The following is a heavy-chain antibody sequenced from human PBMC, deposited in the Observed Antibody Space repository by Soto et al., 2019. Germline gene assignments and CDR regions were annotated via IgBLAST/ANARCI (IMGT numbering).Heavy chain of an antibody. Sequence: EVQLLESGGGLVQPGGSLRLSCAASGFTFSSYAMSWVRQAPGKGLEWVSAISGSGGSTYYADSVKGRFTISRDNSKNTLYLQMNSLRAEDTAVYYCAKNLDYYGSGSTYNWFDPWGQGTLVTVSS. CDR3: AKNLDYYGSGSTYNWFDP. D-gene: IGHD3-10*01. CDR2: ISGSGGST. CDR1: GFTFSSYA. V-gene: IGHV3-23*01. J-gene: IGHJ5*02.